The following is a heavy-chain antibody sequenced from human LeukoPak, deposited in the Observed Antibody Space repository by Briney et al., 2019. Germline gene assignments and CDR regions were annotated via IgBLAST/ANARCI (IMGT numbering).Heavy chain of an antibody. D-gene: IGHD3-10*01. CDR1: CGSISSGDYY. J-gene: IGHJ4*02. CDR2: IYYSGST. V-gene: IGHV4-30-4*01. CDR3: ARVSRDDSGSYYSHFDY. Sequence: PSQTLSLTCTFSCGSISSGDYYWSWIRQPPGKGLEWIGYIYYSGSTYYNPSLKSRITMTVDTSKNQFSLKLSSVTAADTAVYYCARVSRDDSGSYYSHFDYWGQGTLVTVSS.